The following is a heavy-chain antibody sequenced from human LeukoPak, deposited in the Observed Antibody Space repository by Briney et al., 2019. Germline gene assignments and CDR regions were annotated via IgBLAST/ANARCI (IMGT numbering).Heavy chain of an antibody. J-gene: IGHJ4*02. CDR1: GGSISSSSYY. CDR2: IYYSGST. D-gene: IGHD6-19*01. Sequence: PSETLSLTCTVSGGSISSSSYYWSWIRQPPGKGLEWIGSIYYSGSTYYNPSLKSRVTISVDTSKNQFSLKLSSVTAAGTAVYYCARQSRLTQFDYWGQGTLVTVSS. CDR3: ARQSRLTQFDY. V-gene: IGHV4-39*01.